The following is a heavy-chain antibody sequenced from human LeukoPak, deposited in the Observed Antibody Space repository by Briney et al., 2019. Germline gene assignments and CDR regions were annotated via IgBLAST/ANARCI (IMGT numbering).Heavy chain of an antibody. J-gene: IGHJ4*02. D-gene: IGHD2/OR15-2a*01. Sequence: GGSLRLSCAASGFAFHEYWMNWFRQAPGKGLEWVANINHDGSEKTYVASAKGRFTITRENAKNSLYLQMNSLGADDTAIYYCATDRDTTWVKRFDRWGQGALVTVSS. CDR2: INHDGSEK. CDR3: ATDRDTTWVKRFDR. CDR1: GFAFHEYW. V-gene: IGHV3-7*01.